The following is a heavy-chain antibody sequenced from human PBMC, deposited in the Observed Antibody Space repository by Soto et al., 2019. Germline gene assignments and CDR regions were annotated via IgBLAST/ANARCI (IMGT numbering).Heavy chain of an antibody. V-gene: IGHV4-39*01. D-gene: IGHD6-13*01. J-gene: IGHJ4*01. CDR2: IYYSGNT. CDR1: GGSISSSSYY. CDR3: ARGGIAAAAPPDY. Sequence: SETLSLTCTVSGGSISSSSYYWGWIRQPPGKGLEWIGSIYYSGNTYYNPSLKSRVTISVDTAKNQFSLKLSSVTAADTAVYYCARGGIAAAAPPDYWG.